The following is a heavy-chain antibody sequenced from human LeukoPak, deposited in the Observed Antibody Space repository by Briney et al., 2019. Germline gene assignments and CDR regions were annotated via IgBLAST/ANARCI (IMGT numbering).Heavy chain of an antibody. D-gene: IGHD2-15*01. CDR2: IKQDGSEK. Sequence: SGGSLRLSCAASGFTFSSYWMSWVRQAPGKGLEWVANIKQDGSEKYYVDSVKGRFTISRDNAKNSLYLQMNSLRAEDTAVYYCARERDIVVVVAAPMDWYFDLWGRGTLVTVSS. CDR3: ARERDIVVVVAAPMDWYFDL. V-gene: IGHV3-7*01. J-gene: IGHJ2*01. CDR1: GFTFSSYW.